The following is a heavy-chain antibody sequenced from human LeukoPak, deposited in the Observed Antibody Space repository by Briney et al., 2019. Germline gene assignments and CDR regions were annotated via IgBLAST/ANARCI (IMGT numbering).Heavy chain of an antibody. D-gene: IGHD6-6*01. CDR3: ARGYSSSSKGVDY. Sequence: QPGRSLRLSCAASGFTFSSYAMHWVRQAPGKGLEWVAVISYDGSNKYYADSVKGRFTIPRDNSKNTLYLQMNSLRAEDTAVYYCARGYSSSSKGVDYWGQGTLVTVSS. CDR2: ISYDGSNK. CDR1: GFTFSSYA. V-gene: IGHV3-30-3*01. J-gene: IGHJ4*02.